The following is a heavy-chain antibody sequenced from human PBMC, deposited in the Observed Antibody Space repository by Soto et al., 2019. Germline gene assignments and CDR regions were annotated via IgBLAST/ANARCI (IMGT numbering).Heavy chain of an antibody. CDR1: GGSISSSSYY. CDR3: ARQTSGSYRYYFDH. CDR2: IYYSGST. V-gene: IGHV4-39*01. D-gene: IGHD1-26*01. J-gene: IGHJ4*02. Sequence: SETLSLTCTVSGGSISSSSYYWGWIRQPPGKGLEWIGSIYYSGSTYYNPSLKSRVTISVDTSKNQFPLKLSSVTAANTAVYYCARQTSGSYRYYFDHWGQGTLVTVSS.